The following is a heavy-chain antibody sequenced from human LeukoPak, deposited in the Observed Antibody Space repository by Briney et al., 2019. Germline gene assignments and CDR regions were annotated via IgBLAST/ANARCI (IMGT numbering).Heavy chain of an antibody. Sequence: GGSLRLSCEASGLTFSRDWMGWVRQAPGKGLEWVANIRQDGGETYYGDSVKGRFIIFRDNAKNSLFLQMNRLRAEDTAVYYCATYSSLNTREFQYWGQGTLVTVSP. V-gene: IGHV3-7*01. CDR2: IRQDGGET. J-gene: IGHJ1*01. CDR1: GLTFSRDW. CDR3: ATYSSLNTREFQY. D-gene: IGHD3-22*01.